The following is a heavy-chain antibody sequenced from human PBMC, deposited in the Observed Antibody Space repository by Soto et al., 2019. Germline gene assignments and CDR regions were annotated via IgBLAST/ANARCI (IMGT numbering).Heavy chain of an antibody. CDR3: ASYDFWSGYHDY. CDR2: ISHSGST. CDR1: GGSFSGYY. J-gene: IGHJ4*02. D-gene: IGHD3-3*01. V-gene: IGHV4-34*01. Sequence: QVQLQQWGAGLLKPSETLSLTCAVYGGSFSGYYWSWIRQPPGKGLEWIGEISHSGSTNYNPSLKSRVTISVDTSKNQFSLKLSSVTAADTAVYYCASYDFWSGYHDYWGQGTLVTVSS.